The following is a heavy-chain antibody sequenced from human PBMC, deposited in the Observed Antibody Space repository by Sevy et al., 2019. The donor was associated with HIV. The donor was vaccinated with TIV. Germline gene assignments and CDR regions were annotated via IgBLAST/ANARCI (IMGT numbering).Heavy chain of an antibody. V-gene: IGHV4-39*01. Sequence: SETLSLTCTVSGDSMSRSNHYWGWIRQPPGKGLEWIGIIYYRGTTYYNPSLKSRITKSEDTSKNQFSLRLTSVTAADTALYFCARLLGDNGYFDQWGQGTLVTVSS. CDR1: GDSMSRSNHY. CDR2: IYYRGTT. J-gene: IGHJ4*02. D-gene: IGHD4-17*01. CDR3: ARLLGDNGYFDQ.